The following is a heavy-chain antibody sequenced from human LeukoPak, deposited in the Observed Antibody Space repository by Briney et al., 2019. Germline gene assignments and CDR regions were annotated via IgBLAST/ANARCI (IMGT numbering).Heavy chain of an antibody. CDR3: ARAGIAADFDY. Sequence: QSGGSLRLSCAASGFTFSSYGMHWVRQAPGKGLEWVAVIWYDGSNKYYADSVKGRFTISRDNSKNTLYLQMNSLRAEDTAVYYCARAGIAADFDYWGQGTLVTVSS. J-gene: IGHJ4*02. CDR1: GFTFSSYG. V-gene: IGHV3-33*01. D-gene: IGHD6-25*01. CDR2: IWYDGSNK.